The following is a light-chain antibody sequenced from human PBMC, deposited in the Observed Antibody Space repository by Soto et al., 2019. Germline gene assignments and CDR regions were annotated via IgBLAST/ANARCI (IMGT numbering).Light chain of an antibody. J-gene: IGLJ7*01. Sequence: QAVVTQEPSLTVSPGGTVTLTCGFSTGAVTSGHYPYWFQQKPGQAPRTLIYDISNKHSWTPARFSGSLLGGKAALTPSGAQPEDEAEYYCSLFYSGARPVFGGGTQPTVL. CDR3: SLFYSGARPV. CDR2: DIS. V-gene: IGLV7-46*01. CDR1: TGAVTSGHY.